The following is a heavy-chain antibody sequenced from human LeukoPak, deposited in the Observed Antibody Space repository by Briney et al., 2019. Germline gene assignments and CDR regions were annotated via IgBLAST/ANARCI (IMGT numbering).Heavy chain of an antibody. CDR1: GYTFTGYY. D-gene: IGHD3-10*01. J-gene: IGHJ4*02. V-gene: IGHV1-2*02. CDR2: INPNSGGT. Sequence: ASVKVSCKASGYTFTGYYMHWVRQAPGQGLEWMGWINPNSGGTNYAQEFQGRVTMTRDTSISTAYMELSRLRSDDTAVYYCARFGVVRDFDYWGQGTLVTVSS. CDR3: ARFGVVRDFDY.